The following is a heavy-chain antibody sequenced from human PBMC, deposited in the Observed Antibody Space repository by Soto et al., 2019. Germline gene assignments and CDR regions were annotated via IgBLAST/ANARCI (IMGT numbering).Heavy chain of an antibody. CDR2: TYHSGTT. CDR1: GDSINNSHW. J-gene: IGHJ5*02. CDR3: AREVNSSPARGPNWFDP. V-gene: IGHV4-4*02. Sequence: QVQLQESGPGLVQPSGTLSLTCAVSGDSINNSHWWSWVRQTPGKGLEWIGETYHSGTTNYNPSLKTRVTISIDKSKNHFSLKMNSVTAADTAVYYCAREVNSSPARGPNWFDPWGQGSLFTVSS. D-gene: IGHD6-13*01.